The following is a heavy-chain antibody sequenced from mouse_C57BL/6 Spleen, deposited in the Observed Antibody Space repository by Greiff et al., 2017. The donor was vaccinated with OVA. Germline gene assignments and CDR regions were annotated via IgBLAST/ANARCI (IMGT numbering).Heavy chain of an antibody. CDR2: ISYDGSN. CDR1: GYSITSGYY. V-gene: IGHV3-6*01. Sequence: EVQLQESGPGLVKPSQSLSLTCSVTGYSITSGYYWNWIRQFPGNKLEWMGYISYDGSNNYNPSLKNRISITRDTSKNQFFLKLNSVTTEDTATYYCATGYYNFDDWGQGTTLTVSS. J-gene: IGHJ2*01. D-gene: IGHD1-1*01. CDR3: ATGYYNFDD.